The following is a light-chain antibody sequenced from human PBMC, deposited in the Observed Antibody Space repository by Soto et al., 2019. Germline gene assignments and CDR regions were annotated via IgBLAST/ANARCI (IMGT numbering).Light chain of an antibody. CDR2: KAS. V-gene: IGKV1-5*03. CDR3: QHYNVYPWT. CDR1: QSISNW. Sequence: DIHMTQSPSTLSASVGDRITITCRASQSISNWLAWYQQKPGKAPKLLIYKASTLKSGVPSRFSGSGSGTEFTLTISSLQPDDFATYYCQHYNVYPWTFGQGTKVDI. J-gene: IGKJ1*01.